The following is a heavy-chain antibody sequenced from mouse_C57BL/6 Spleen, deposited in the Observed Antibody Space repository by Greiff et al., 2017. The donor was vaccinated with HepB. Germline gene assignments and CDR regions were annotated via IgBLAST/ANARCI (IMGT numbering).Heavy chain of an antibody. D-gene: IGHD1-1*01. J-gene: IGHJ3*01. CDR1: GYTFTSYW. V-gene: IGHV1-50*01. CDR2: IDPSDSYT. Sequence: VQLQQSGAELVKPGASVKLSCKASGYTFTSYWMQWVKQRPGQGLEWIGEIDPSDSYTNYNQKFKGKATLTVDTSSSTAYMQLSSLTSEDSAVYYGARLYGSSPAWFAYWGQGTLVTVSA. CDR3: ARLYGSSPAWFAY.